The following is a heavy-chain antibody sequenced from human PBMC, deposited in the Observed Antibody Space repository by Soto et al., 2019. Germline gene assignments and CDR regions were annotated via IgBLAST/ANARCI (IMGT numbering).Heavy chain of an antibody. Sequence: QITLKESGPTLVKPTQTLTLTCTFSGFSLSTSGVGVGWIRQPPGKALEWLALIYWDDDKRYSPSLKSRLTITKDTSKNQVVLTMTNMDPVDTATYYCAHTGVGAYYVGDYYFDYWGQGTLVTVSS. CDR2: IYWDDDK. CDR1: GFSLSTSGVG. V-gene: IGHV2-5*02. CDR3: AHTGVGAYYVGDYYFDY. J-gene: IGHJ4*02. D-gene: IGHD1-26*01.